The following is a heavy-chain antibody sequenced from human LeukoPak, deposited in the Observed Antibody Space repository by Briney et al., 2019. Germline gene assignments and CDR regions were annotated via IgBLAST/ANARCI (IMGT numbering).Heavy chain of an antibody. Sequence: SQTLSLTCAVSGGSISGGAYSWSWIRQPPGKGLEWIGYIYHTGSPNYNPSLKSRVTISVDRSKNQFSLKVNSVTAADTAMYYCARVNSANYFDSWGQGTLVTISS. J-gene: IGHJ4*02. CDR3: ARVNSANYFDS. CDR1: GGSISGGAYS. CDR2: IYHTGSP. V-gene: IGHV4-30-2*01. D-gene: IGHD1/OR15-1a*01.